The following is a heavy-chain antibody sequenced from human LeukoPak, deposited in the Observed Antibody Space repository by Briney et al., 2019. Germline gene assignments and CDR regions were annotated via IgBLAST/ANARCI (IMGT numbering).Heavy chain of an antibody. Sequence: GGSLRLSCAASGFTFSSHGMSWVRQAPGKGLEWVSGISGSGDSTYYADSVKGRFTISRDNSKNTLYLQMNSLRAEDTAIYYCATLYGSSRGSFDYWGQGTLVTVSS. CDR3: ATLYGSSRGSFDY. CDR2: ISGSGDST. CDR1: GFTFSSHG. V-gene: IGHV3-23*01. J-gene: IGHJ4*02. D-gene: IGHD3-10*01.